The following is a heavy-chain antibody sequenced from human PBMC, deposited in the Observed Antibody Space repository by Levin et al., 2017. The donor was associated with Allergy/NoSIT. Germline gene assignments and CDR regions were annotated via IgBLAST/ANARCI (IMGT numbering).Heavy chain of an antibody. J-gene: IGHJ3*02. CDR1: GGSFSGYY. V-gene: IGHV4-34*01. CDR3: ARLNPILGSLLWFREPHGWVGAFDI. CDR2: INHSGST. Sequence: SETLSLTCAVYGGSFSGYYWSWIRQPPGKGLEWIGEINHSGSTNYNPSLKSRVTISVDTSKNQFSLKLSSVTAADTAVYYCARLNPILGSLLWFREPHGWVGAFDIWGQGTMVTVSS. D-gene: IGHD3-10*01.